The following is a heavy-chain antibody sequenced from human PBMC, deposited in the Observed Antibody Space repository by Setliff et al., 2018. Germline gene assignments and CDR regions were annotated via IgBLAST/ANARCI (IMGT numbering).Heavy chain of an antibody. CDR2: IDKDGSST. CDR3: TREHTPWVGASHHDC. CDR1: GFTFRSYA. J-gene: IGHJ4*02. V-gene: IGHV3-74*01. Sequence: PGGSLRLSCAASGFTFRSYAMGWVRQAPGKGLEWVARIDKDGSSTVYADSVKGRFTISRDNVKKMLYLQMDSLRTEDTAVYYCTREHTPWVGASHHDCWGQGTQVTVSS. D-gene: IGHD1-26*01.